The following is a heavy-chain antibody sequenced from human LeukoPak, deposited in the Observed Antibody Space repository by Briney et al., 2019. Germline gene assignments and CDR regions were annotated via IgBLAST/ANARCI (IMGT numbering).Heavy chain of an antibody. J-gene: IGHJ4*02. V-gene: IGHV4-39*07. CDR1: GDSLIRNFYY. CDR2: LYQSGST. CDR3: ARGGGRWNYFDY. Sequence: SETLSLTCTVSGDSLIRNFYYWGWIRQPPGKGLEWIGSLYQSGSTYYNPSLKSRVTISVDTSKNQFSLKLSSVTAADTAVYYCARGGGRWNYFDYWGQGTLVTVSS. D-gene: IGHD3-16*01.